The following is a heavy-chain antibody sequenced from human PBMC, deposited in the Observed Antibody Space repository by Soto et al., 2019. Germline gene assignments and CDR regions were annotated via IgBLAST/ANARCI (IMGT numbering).Heavy chain of an antibody. V-gene: IGHV4-39*01. J-gene: IGHJ4*02. CDR3: ARHDYGDSGVWSHFDY. Sequence: QLQLQESGPGLVKPSETLSLTCTVSGGSISSSSYYWGWIRQPPGKGLEWIGSIYYSGSTYYNPSLKSRVTISVDTSKNQFSLKLSSVTAADTAVYYCARHDYGDSGVWSHFDYWGQGTLVTVSS. CDR1: GGSISSSSYY. D-gene: IGHD4-17*01. CDR2: IYYSGST.